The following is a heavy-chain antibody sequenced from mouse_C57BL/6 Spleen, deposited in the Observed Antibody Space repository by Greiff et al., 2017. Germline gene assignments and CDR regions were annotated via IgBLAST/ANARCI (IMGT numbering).Heavy chain of an antibody. CDR3: ARKSEYYFDY. V-gene: IGHV1-19*01. J-gene: IGHJ2*01. CDR2: INPYNGGT. CDR1: GYTFTDYY. Sequence: VQLQQSGPVLVKPGASVKMSCKASGYTFTDYYMNWVKQSPGKSLEWIGVINPYNGGTSYNQKFKGKATLTVDNSSSTAYMELTSLTSEDAAVYYGARKSEYYFDYWGQGTTLTVSS.